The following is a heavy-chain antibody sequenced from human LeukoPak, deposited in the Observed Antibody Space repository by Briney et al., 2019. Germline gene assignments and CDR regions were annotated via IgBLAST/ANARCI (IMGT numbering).Heavy chain of an antibody. V-gene: IGHV1-69*13. CDR3: ASVVGATILDY. CDR1: GGTFSSYA. Sequence: SVKVSCKASGGTFSSYAINWVRQAPGQGLEWMGGIIPIFGTANYAQKFQGRVTITADESTSTAYMELRSLRSDDTAVYYCASVVGATILDYWGQGTLVTVSS. D-gene: IGHD1-26*01. CDR2: IIPIFGTA. J-gene: IGHJ4*02.